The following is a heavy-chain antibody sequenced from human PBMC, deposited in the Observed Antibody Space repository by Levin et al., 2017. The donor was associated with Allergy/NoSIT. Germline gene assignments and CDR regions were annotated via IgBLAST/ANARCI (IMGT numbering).Heavy chain of an antibody. CDR3: GRRGDSGWHGGFDY. J-gene: IGHJ4*02. CDR2: IYFSGST. D-gene: IGHD6-19*01. CDR1: GGSITITSYY. Sequence: SETLSLICSVSGGSITITSYYWGWIRQPPGKGLEWIGNIYFSGSTYYSPSLKSRVTISVDTSKNQFSLRLTSVTAADTAVYYCGRRGDSGWHGGFDYWGQGTLVTVSS. V-gene: IGHV4-39*01.